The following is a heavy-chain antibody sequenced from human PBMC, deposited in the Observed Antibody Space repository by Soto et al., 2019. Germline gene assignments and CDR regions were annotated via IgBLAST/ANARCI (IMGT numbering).Heavy chain of an antibody. CDR1: GFTFSSYD. CDR2: IWYDGSNK. V-gene: IGHV3-33*01. J-gene: IGHJ6*02. D-gene: IGHD2-15*01. Sequence: GGSLRLSCAASGFTFSSYDMHWVRQAPGKGLEWVAVIWYDGSNKYYADSVKGRFTISRDNSKNTLYLQMNSLRAEDTAVYYCARDRLDCSGGSCPIYYYGMDVWGQGTTVTVSS. CDR3: ARDRLDCSGGSCPIYYYGMDV.